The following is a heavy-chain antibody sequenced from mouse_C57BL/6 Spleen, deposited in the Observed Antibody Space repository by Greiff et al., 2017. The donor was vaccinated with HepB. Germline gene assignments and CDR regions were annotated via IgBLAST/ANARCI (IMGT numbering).Heavy chain of an antibody. V-gene: IGHV5-17*01. Sequence: EVNVVESGGGLVKPGGSLKLSCAASGFTFSDYGMHWVRQAPETGLEWVAYISSGSSTIYYADTVKGRFTISRDNAKNTLFLQMTSLRSEDTAMYYCARGAYGPPYFDVWGTGTTVTVSS. J-gene: IGHJ1*03. CDR2: ISSGSSTI. CDR3: ARGAYGPPYFDV. CDR1: GFTFSDYG. D-gene: IGHD1-1*02.